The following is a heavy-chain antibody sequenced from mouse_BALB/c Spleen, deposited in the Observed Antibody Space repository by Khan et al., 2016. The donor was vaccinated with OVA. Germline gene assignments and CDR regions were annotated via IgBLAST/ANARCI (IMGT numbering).Heavy chain of an antibody. V-gene: IGHV2-6*02. J-gene: IGHJ4*01. D-gene: IGHD1-1*01. Sequence: QVQLKESGPGLVAPSQSLPITCTVSGFSLTSYGVHWVRQPPGKGLEWLVVIWSDGVTTYNYDLKSRMCISNDNSKSQIFLKMNSLQTDDTAMYYCARGIYYFGSKYMDYWGQGTSVTVSS. CDR1: GFSLTSYG. CDR3: ARGIYYFGSKYMDY. CDR2: IWSDGVT.